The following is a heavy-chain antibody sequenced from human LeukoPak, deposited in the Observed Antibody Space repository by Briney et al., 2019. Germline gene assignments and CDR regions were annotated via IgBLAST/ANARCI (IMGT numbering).Heavy chain of an antibody. J-gene: IGHJ5*02. CDR1: GGSCDDYY. CDR3: ARGRDRSKAGDL. Sequence: SETLSLTCDVSGGSCDDYYCSWIRQPPGKGLERIGEIHPHGIIYYNSSLMSRVTISIDTSKTQFSLRLTSVTAADTAFYYCARGRDRSKAGDLWGQGILVTVSS. CDR2: IHPHGII. D-gene: IGHD5-24*01. V-gene: IGHV4-34*01.